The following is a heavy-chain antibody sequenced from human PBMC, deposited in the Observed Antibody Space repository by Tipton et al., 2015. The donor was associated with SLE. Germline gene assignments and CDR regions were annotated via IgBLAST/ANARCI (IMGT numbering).Heavy chain of an antibody. CDR2: IFHSGTT. J-gene: IGHJ4*02. Sequence: TLSLTCAVSGGSVSSYNWWSWVRQSPGKGLEWIGEIFHSGTTNYNPSFTSRATISIDKSKNEFSLKLSSVTAADTAMYFCAREVTSSSSDPKYCFDFWGQGTLITVSS. CDR3: AREVTSSSSDPKYCFDF. CDR1: GGSVSSYNW. V-gene: IGHV4-4*01. D-gene: IGHD6-6*01.